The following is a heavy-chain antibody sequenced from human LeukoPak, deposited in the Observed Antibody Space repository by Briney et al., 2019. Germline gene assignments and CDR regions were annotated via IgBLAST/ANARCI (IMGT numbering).Heavy chain of an antibody. CDR2: ISGSGGST. D-gene: IGHD2-15*01. Sequence: PGGSLRHSCAASGFTFSSYAMSWVRQAPGKGLEWVSGISGSGGSTYYADSVKGRFTIFRDNSKNTLYLQMNSLRAEDTAVYHCANGWSPDYWGRGTLVTVSS. J-gene: IGHJ4*02. V-gene: IGHV3-23*01. CDR3: ANGWSPDY. CDR1: GFTFSSYA.